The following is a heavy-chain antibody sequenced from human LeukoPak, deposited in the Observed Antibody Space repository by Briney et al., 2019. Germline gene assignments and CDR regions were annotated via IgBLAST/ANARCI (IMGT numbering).Heavy chain of an antibody. Sequence: KPSETLSLTCSVSGGSIRSYYWSWIRQTPGKGLEWIGYIYYSGSTTYNPTLKSRLSISLDTARSQFSLKLASVTAADTAVYYCACYSAPGGWGVFDYWGQGILVTVSS. J-gene: IGHJ4*02. V-gene: IGHV4-59*08. D-gene: IGHD3-10*01. CDR1: GGSIRSYY. CDR2: IYYSGST. CDR3: ACYSAPGGWGVFDY.